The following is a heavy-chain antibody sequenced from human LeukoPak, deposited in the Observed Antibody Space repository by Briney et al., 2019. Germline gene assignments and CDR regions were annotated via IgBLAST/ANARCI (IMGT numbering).Heavy chain of an antibody. D-gene: IGHD2-2*02. Sequence: GRSLRLSCAASGFTFDDYAMHWVRQPPGKGLEWVTGISWNSGSIGYADSVKGRFTISRDNAKNSLYLQMNSLRAEDTALYYCANGGYCSSTSCYTPFDYWGQGTLVTVSS. CDR2: ISWNSGSI. J-gene: IGHJ4*02. CDR3: ANGGYCSSTSCYTPFDY. V-gene: IGHV3-9*01. CDR1: GFTFDDYA.